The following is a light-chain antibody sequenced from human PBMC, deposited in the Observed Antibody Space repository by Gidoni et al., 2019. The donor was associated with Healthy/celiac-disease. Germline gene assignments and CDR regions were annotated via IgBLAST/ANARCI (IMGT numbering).Light chain of an antibody. CDR1: QSVSSY. J-gene: IGKJ4*01. V-gene: IGKV3-11*01. CDR3: QQRSNWPLT. Sequence: ESVLTQYPATLSLSPGERATLSCRASQSVSSYLAWYQQKPGQAPRLLIYDASNRATGIPARFRGSGSGPDFTLTISSLEPEDFAVYYCQQRSNWPLTFGGGTKVEI. CDR2: DAS.